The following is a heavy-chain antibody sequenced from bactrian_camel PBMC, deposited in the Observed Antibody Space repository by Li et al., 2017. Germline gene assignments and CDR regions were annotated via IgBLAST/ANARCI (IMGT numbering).Heavy chain of an antibody. CDR2: FYTASGMA. Sequence: HVQLVESGGGSVQAGGSLLLSCAASGNTYSTNCMGWFRQVPGKEREWVAGFYTASGMAYYVDSVKGRFTISRDDAKNILYLEMNRLQPEDTATYYCAATLAMLSPDYCYIPSRSYYYPMKYWGEGTQVTVS. V-gene: IGHV3S54*01. CDR1: GNTYSTNC. J-gene: IGHJ7*01. D-gene: IGHD3*01.